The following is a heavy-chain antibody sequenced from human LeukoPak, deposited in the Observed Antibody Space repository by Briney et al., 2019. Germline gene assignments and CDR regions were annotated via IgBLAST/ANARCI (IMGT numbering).Heavy chain of an antibody. Sequence: GGSLRLSCAASGFTFSSYSMNWVRQAPGKGLEWVSSISSSSSNIYYADSAKGRFTISRDNSKNTLYLQMNSLRAEDTAVYYCAKKYSTGLDPWGQGTLVTVSS. CDR2: ISSSSSNI. D-gene: IGHD1-26*01. CDR3: AKKYSTGLDP. CDR1: GFTFSSYS. V-gene: IGHV3-21*04. J-gene: IGHJ5*02.